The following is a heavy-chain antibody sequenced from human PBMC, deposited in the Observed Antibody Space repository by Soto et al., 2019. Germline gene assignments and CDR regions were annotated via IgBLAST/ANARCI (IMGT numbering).Heavy chain of an antibody. CDR3: TRLIVGDPIGFDP. D-gene: IGHD1-26*01. V-gene: IGHV3-73*01. CDR2: IRSKANSYAT. CDR1: GFTFSGSA. J-gene: IGHJ5*02. Sequence: GGSLRLSCAASGFTFSGSAMHWVRQASGKGLEWVGRIRSKANSYATAYAASVKGRFTISRDDSKNTAYLQMNSLKTEDTAVYYCTRLIVGDPIGFDPWGQGTLVTVSS.